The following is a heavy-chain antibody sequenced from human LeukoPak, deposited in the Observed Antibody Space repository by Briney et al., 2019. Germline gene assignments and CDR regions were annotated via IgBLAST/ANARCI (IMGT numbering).Heavy chain of an antibody. CDR3: AREGSGWENHDAFDI. CDR2: ISSSGSTI. CDR1: RFTFSDYY. Sequence: GGSLRLSCAASRFTFSDYYMSWIRQAPEKGLEWVSYISSSGSTIYCADSVKGRFTISRDNAKNSLYLQMNSLRAEDTAVYYCAREGSGWENHDAFDIWGQGTVVTVSS. V-gene: IGHV3-11*01. D-gene: IGHD6-19*01. J-gene: IGHJ3*02.